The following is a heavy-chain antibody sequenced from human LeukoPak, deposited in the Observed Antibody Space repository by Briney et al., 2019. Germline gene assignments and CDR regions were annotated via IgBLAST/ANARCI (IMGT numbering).Heavy chain of an antibody. CDR1: GFTSSSYE. CDR3: ARRPYCSGVTCNGLDV. J-gene: IGHJ6*02. CDR2: ISSTI. V-gene: IGHV3-48*03. Sequence: GGSLRLSCAASGFTSSSYEMNWVRQAPGKGLEWVSYISSTIYYADSVRGRFTISRDNAKNSLYLQMNSLRAEDTAVYYCARRPYCSGVTCNGLDVSGQGTTVTVSS. D-gene: IGHD2-15*01.